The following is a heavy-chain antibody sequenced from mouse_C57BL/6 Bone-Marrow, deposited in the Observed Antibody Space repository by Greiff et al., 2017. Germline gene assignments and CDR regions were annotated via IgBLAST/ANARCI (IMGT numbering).Heavy chain of an antibody. J-gene: IGHJ2*01. D-gene: IGHD1-1*01. Sequence: QVQLKESGAELVKPGASVKLSCKASGYTFTEYTIHWVKQRSGQGLEWIGWFYPGSGSIKYNEKFKDKDTLTADKSSSTVYMELSRLTSEDSAVYFCARHEETYGSSLYYFDYWGQGTTLTVSS. CDR3: ARHEETYGSSLYYFDY. CDR1: GYTFTEYT. V-gene: IGHV1-62-2*01. CDR2: FYPGSGSI.